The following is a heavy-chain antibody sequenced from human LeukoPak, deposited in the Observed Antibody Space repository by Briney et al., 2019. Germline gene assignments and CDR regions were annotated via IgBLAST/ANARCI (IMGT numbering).Heavy chain of an antibody. CDR2: FDPEDGET. J-gene: IGHJ6*02. V-gene: IGHV1-24*01. D-gene: IGHD1-26*01. Sequence: ASVKVSFTFSGYTLTELSMHWVRQAPGKGLEWMGGFDPEDGETIYAQKFQGRVTMTEDTSTDTAYMELSSLRSEDTAVYYCATGEDYYYYGMDVWGQGTTVTVSS. CDR3: ATGEDYYYYGMDV. CDR1: GYTLTELS.